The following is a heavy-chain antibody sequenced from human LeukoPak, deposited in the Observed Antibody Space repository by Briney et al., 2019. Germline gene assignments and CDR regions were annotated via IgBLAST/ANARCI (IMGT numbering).Heavy chain of an antibody. D-gene: IGHD2-15*01. CDR3: ARAYCSGGSCYFLDY. V-gene: IGHV1-18*01. CDR2: ISAYNGNT. J-gene: IGHJ4*02. CDR1: GYTFTSYG. Sequence: ASVKVSCTASGYTFTSYGISWVRQAPGQGLEWMGWISAYNGNTNYAQKLQGRVTMTTDTSTSTAYMELRSLRSDDTAVYYCARAYCSGGSCYFLDYWGQGTLVTVSS.